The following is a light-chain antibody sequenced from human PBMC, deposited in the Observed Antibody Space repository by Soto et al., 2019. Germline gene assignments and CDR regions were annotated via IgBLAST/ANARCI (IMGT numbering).Light chain of an antibody. Sequence: EIVLTQSPGTLSLSPGDRATLSCRASQSGNSGYLAWYQQKLGQAPRLLIYGGSIRATGVPDRFSGSGSGTDFTLTISTLEPEDSAVYFCHSQQWPNSPIYTFGQGTKLEIK. J-gene: IGKJ2*01. V-gene: IGKV3-20*01. CDR1: QSGNSGY. CDR3: HSQQWPNSPIYT. CDR2: GGS.